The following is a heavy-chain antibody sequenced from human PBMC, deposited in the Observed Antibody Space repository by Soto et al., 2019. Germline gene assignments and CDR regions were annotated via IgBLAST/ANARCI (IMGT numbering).Heavy chain of an antibody. D-gene: IGHD2-15*01. J-gene: IGHJ6*02. Sequence: QTLSRTCVGPGGSFSSNSVAWNWVRQSPSRGLEWLGRTYYRSRWYSDYAVSVRSRIDINADTSKNQVSLQLNSVTPEDTAVYYCARSEEDSDYYYYGMDVWGQGTTVTVSS. CDR2: TYYRSRWYS. V-gene: IGHV6-1*01. CDR1: GGSFSSNSVA. CDR3: ARSEEDSDYYYYGMDV.